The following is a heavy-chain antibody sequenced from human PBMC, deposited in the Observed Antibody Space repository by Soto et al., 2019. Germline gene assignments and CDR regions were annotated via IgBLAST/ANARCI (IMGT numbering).Heavy chain of an antibody. CDR3: ARYSGYKAIFDY. D-gene: IGHD5-12*01. CDR1: GGTFSSYT. J-gene: IGHJ4*02. V-gene: IGHV1-69*02. CDR2: IIPILGIA. Sequence: SVKVSCKASGGTFSSYTISWVRQAPGQGLEWMGRIIPILGIANYAQKFQGRVTITADKSTSTAYMELSSLRSEDTAVYYCARYSGYKAIFDYWGQGTLVTVSS.